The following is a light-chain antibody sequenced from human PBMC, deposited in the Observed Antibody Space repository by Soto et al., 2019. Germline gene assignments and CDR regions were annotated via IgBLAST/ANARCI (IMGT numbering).Light chain of an antibody. Sequence: DIEMTQSPSTLSASVGDRVTITCRATQSLNIWLAWYQQKPGKAPKLLTSKASSLESGVPSRFSGSGSGTEFSLTSSSLQPDAFATYYCQQYKAYSYTLGQGTKLEMK. CDR2: KAS. J-gene: IGKJ2*01. CDR1: QSLNIW. CDR3: QQYKAYSYT. V-gene: IGKV1-5*03.